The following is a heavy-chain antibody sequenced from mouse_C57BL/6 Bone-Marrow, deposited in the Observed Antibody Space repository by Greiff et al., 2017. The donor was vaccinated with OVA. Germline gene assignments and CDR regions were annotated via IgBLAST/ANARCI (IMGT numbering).Heavy chain of an antibody. CDR3: ARPGTSYAMDY. V-gene: IGHV3-6*01. CDR2: ISYDGSN. Sequence: EVKLMESGPGLVKPSQSLSLTCSVTGYSITSGYYWNWIRQFPGNKLEWMGYISYDGSNNYNPSLKNRISITRDTSKNQFFLKLNSVTTEDTATYYCARPGTSYAMDYWGQGTSVTVSS. J-gene: IGHJ4*01. CDR1: GYSITSGYY. D-gene: IGHD4-1*01.